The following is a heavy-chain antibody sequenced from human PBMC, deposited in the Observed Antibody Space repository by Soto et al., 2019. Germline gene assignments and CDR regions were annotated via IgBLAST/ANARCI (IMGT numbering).Heavy chain of an antibody. CDR1: GYTFTGYY. D-gene: IGHD2-15*01. Sequence: ASVKVSCKTSGYTFTGYYMHWVRQAPGQGHEWMGWINPNSGGTNYAQKFQGWVTMTRDTSISTAYMELSRLRSDDTAVYYCARAYCSGGSCRFDYWGQGTLVTVSS. J-gene: IGHJ4*02. CDR3: ARAYCSGGSCRFDY. V-gene: IGHV1-2*04. CDR2: INPNSGGT.